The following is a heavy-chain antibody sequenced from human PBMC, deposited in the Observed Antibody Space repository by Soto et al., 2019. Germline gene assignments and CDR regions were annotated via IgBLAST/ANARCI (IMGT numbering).Heavy chain of an antibody. Sequence: QVQLVQSGAEVKKPGSSVKVSCTASGGTFSSYTISWVRQAPGQGLEWMGRIIPILGIANYAQKFQGRVTITADKSTSTAYMELSSLRSEDTAVYYCARTSIAARDAFDIWGQGTMVTVSS. CDR3: ARTSIAARDAFDI. CDR2: IIPILGIA. D-gene: IGHD6-6*01. J-gene: IGHJ3*02. V-gene: IGHV1-69*02. CDR1: GGTFSSYT.